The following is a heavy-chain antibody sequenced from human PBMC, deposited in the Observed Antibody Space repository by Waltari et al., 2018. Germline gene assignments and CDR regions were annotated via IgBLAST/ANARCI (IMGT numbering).Heavy chain of an antibody. CDR2: IKEDGGRK. CDR1: GFTLSNYW. J-gene: IGHJ4*02. Sequence: EVQLVESGGGLVQPGGSLRLSCAVSGFTLSNYWMGWVRQAPGKGLDGVAGIKEDGGRKDYVDSVKGRFTISRDNAKSTLYLQMNSLRAEDTAVFYCVRNRGWQQFDFWGQGTLVTVSS. CDR3: VRNRGWQQFDF. D-gene: IGHD2-15*01. V-gene: IGHV3-7*01.